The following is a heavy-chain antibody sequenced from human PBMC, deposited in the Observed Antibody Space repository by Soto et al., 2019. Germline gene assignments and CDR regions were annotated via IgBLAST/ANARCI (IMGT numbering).Heavy chain of an antibody. V-gene: IGHV3-11*01. D-gene: IGHD3-10*01. Sequence: GGSLRLSCAASGFMFSDYAMTWARQAPGKELEWVSGLLRPGRSTYYAGSVKGRFTISRDNARNSLYLQVNSLRAEDTAVYYCARAERGYYPYYWGQGTLVTVSS. J-gene: IGHJ4*02. CDR2: LLRPGRST. CDR1: GFMFSDYA. CDR3: ARAERGYYPYY.